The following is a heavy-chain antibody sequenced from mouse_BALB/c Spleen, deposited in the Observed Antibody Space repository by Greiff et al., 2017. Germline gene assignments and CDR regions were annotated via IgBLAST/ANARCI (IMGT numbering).Heavy chain of an antibody. J-gene: IGHJ4*01. Sequence: DVQLQESGTVLARPGASVKMSCKASGYSFTSYWMHWVKQRPGQGLEWIGAIYPGNSDTSYNQKFKGKAKLTAVTSASTAYMELSSLTNEDSAVYYCTISYGYYYAMDYWGQGTSVTVSS. CDR2: IYPGNSDT. CDR3: TISYGYYYAMDY. D-gene: IGHD1-2*01. V-gene: IGHV1-5*01. CDR1: GYSFTSYW.